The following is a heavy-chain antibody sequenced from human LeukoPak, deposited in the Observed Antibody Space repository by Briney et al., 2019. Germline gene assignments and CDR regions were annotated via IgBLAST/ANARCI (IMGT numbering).Heavy chain of an antibody. Sequence: ASVKVSCKASNYSFTSYGISWVRQAPGQGLEWMAWINAYNGDTNYAQKLQGRVTLTTETSTSTAYMELRSLRSDDTAVYYCARMNYYDSSPPGAFDIWGQGTMVTVSS. V-gene: IGHV1-18*01. CDR3: ARMNYYDSSPPGAFDI. D-gene: IGHD3-22*01. CDR1: NYSFTSYG. J-gene: IGHJ3*02. CDR2: INAYNGDT.